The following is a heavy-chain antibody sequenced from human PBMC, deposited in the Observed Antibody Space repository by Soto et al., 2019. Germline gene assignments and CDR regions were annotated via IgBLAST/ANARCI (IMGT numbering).Heavy chain of an antibody. J-gene: IGHJ5*02. CDR2: TSNSGNSV. CDR1: GFTFNDFF. V-gene: IGHV3-11*01. CDR3: ARNTFNWFDP. Sequence: GGSLRLSCAASGFTFNDFFMTWIRQAPGRGPEWVASTSNSGNSVYCADSVKGRFTVSRDNAQNTLTLQMTDLRVDDTVVYYCARNTFNWFDPWGQGTLVTVSS.